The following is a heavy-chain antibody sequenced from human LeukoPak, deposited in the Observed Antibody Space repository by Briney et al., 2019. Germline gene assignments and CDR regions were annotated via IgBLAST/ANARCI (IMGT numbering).Heavy chain of an antibody. J-gene: IGHJ4*02. D-gene: IGHD3-22*01. V-gene: IGHV4-39*02. CDR1: GGSISTTTYY. CDR3: ASYSCSGYSELDD. CDR2: IYNSVNT. Sequence: PSETLSLTCTVSGGSISTTTYYWAWIRQSPGKGLEWIGSIYNSVNTYYNPSLKSRVTISVDTSENHFSLKLSSVTAADTAVYYCASYSCSGYSELDDWGQGTLVTVSA.